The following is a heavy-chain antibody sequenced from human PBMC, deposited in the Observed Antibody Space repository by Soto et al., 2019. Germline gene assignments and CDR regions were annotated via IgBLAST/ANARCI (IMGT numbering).Heavy chain of an antibody. D-gene: IGHD2-2*01. CDR2: INHSRST. Sequence: QVQLQQWGAGLLKLSETLSLTCAVYGGSFSASYWSWIRQSPGKGLVWIGEINHSRSTNYHPSLKSRVAISVDRSTNQFSLKLTSVTAADKAVYYWARGMRDCSSTSCRSGLYSWLDPWGQGTLVTVSS. CDR1: GGSFSASY. J-gene: IGHJ5*02. CDR3: ARGMRDCSSTSCRSGLYSWLDP. V-gene: IGHV4-34*01.